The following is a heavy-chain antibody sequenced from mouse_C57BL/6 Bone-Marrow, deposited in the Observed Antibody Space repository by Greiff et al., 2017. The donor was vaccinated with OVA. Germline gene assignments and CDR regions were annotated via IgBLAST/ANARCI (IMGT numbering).Heavy chain of an antibody. Sequence: VKLQQSGPELVKPGASVKMSCKASGYTFTDYNMHWVKQSHGKSLEWIGYINPNNGGTSYNQKFKGKATLTVNKSSSTAYMELRSLTSEDSAVYYCARYVYGYHWYFDVWGTGTTVTVSS. CDR3: ARYVYGYHWYFDV. V-gene: IGHV1-22*01. D-gene: IGHD2-2*01. J-gene: IGHJ1*03. CDR2: INPNNGGT. CDR1: GYTFTDYN.